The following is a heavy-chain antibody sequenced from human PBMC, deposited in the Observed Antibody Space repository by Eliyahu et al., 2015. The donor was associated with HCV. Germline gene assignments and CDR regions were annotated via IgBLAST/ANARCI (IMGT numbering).Heavy chain of an antibody. V-gene: IGHV4-59*01. Sequence: QVQLQESGPGLVKPXETLXLTCTVXGGXITTYXWSWIRQPPGXGLEWIGDXHYSGSXNYNPSLKXRVTISVDTSKNQVSLNLTSVTAADMAVYYCASGGGGIAVAGTGGWFDPWGQGTLVTVSS. CDR3: ASGGGGIAVAGTGGWFDP. CDR1: GGXITTYX. D-gene: IGHD6-19*01. J-gene: IGHJ5*02. CDR2: XHYSGSX.